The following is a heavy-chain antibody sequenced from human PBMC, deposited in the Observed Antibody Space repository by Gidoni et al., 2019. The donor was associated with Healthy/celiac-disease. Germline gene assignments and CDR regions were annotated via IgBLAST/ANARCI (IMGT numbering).Heavy chain of an antibody. CDR1: GFTFDDDT. D-gene: IGHD6-13*01. CDR2: ISWDGGST. V-gene: IGHV3-43*01. Sequence: EVQLVESGGVVVPPGGCLRLPCAASGFTFDDDTMHWVRQAPGKGLEWVSLISWDGGSTYYADSVKGRFTISRDNSKNSLYLQMNSLRTEDTALYYCAKASIAASYYYYYGMDVWGQGTTVTVSS. CDR3: AKASIAASYYYYYGMDV. J-gene: IGHJ6*02.